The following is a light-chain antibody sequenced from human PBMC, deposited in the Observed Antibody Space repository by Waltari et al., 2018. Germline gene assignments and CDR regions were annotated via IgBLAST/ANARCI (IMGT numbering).Light chain of an antibody. CDR1: QRVSRA. V-gene: IGKV3-20*01. CDR2: GAS. Sequence: RATLSCRARQRVSRALTWYQQKPGQAPRLLIYGASTRATGIPDRFSGSGSGTDFSLTISRLEPDDFAVYYCQHYLRLPVTFGQGTTVEI. J-gene: IGKJ1*01. CDR3: QHYLRLPVT.